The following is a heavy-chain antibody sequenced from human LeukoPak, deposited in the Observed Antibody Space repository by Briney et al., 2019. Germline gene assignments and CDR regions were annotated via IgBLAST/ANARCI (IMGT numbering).Heavy chain of an antibody. CDR2: IRYDGSNK. V-gene: IGHV3-30*02. CDR3: ARAPHYYYYYVDV. CDR1: GFTFSSYG. J-gene: IGHJ6*03. Sequence: TGGSLRLSCAASGFTFSSYGMHWVRQAPGKGLEWVAFIRYDGSNKYYADSVKGRFTISRDNSKNTLYLQMNSLRAEDTAVYYCARAPHYYYYYVDVWGKGTTVTVSS.